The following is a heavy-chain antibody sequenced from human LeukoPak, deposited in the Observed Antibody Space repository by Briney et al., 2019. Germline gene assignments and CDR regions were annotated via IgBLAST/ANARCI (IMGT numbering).Heavy chain of an antibody. CDR2: IYSSGST. J-gene: IGHJ4*02. CDR3: ARDSHSGYSSL. D-gene: IGHD6-13*01. Sequence: SQTLSLTCTVSGGSISSGSYYWSWIRQPPGRGLEWIGRIYSSGSTNYNPSLKSRVTISLDTSKNQFSLKLSSVTAADTAVYYCARDSHSGYSSLWGQGTLVTVSS. V-gene: IGHV4-61*02. CDR1: GGSISSGSYY.